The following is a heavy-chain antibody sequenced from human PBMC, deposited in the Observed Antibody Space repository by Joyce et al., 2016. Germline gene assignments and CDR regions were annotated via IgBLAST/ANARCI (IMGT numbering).Heavy chain of an antibody. V-gene: IGHV3-30-3*01. CDR1: GFNFAVYA. CDR2: MSYDGVNG. J-gene: IGHJ3*01. CDR3: ARVDTAMVKIDAFDV. D-gene: IGHD5-18*01. Sequence: QLQLVESGGGVVQPGGSLRLSCEVSGFNFAVYALHWVRQAPGKGREWVSLMSYDGVNGYYADSVKRRFTVSRDASTNTLFLDMHTLRPEDTAIYYCARVDTAMVKIDAFDVWGQGTRVTVSS.